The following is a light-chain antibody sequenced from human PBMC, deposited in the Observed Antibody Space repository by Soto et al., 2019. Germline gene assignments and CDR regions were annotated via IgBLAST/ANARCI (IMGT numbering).Light chain of an antibody. CDR3: QQYGSSPWT. J-gene: IGKJ1*01. V-gene: IGKV3-20*01. CDR1: QSVSSSY. CDR2: GAS. Sequence: EIVLTQSPGTLSLSPGERATLSCRASQSVSSSYLAWYQQKPGQAPRPLIYGASSRAIGIPDRFSGSGSGTGCTLTISRLEPEDFALYYCQQYGSSPWTFGQGTKVEIK.